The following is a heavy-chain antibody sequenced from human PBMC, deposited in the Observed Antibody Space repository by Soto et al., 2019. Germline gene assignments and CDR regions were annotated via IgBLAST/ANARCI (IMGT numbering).Heavy chain of an antibody. D-gene: IGHD3-10*01. V-gene: IGHV4-61*01. CDR1: GGSVSSGTYY. CDR3: VRARGSGNLQRFGY. CDR2: INYGGST. Sequence: QVQLQESGPGLVKPSETLSLTCTVSGGSVSSGTYYWNWIRQPPGKGLEWIGYINYGGSTNYNAPLRVRVTMSVYASKHQLALKLNSVTAADLAVYYCVRARGSGNLQRFGYWGQGTLVTVSS. J-gene: IGHJ4*02.